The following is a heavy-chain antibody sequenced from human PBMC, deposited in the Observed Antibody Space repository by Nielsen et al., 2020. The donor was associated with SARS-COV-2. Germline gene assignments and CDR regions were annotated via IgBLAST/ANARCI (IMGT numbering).Heavy chain of an antibody. D-gene: IGHD1-26*01. J-gene: IGHJ6*02. CDR2: IRSKAYGGTT. CDR3: TRESSSWEPYGMDV. CDR1: GFTFGDYA. Sequence: GESLKISCTASGFTFGDYAMSWVRQAPGKGLEWVGFIRSKAYGGTTEYAASVKGRFTISRDDSKSIAYLQMNSLKTEDTAVYYCTRESSSWEPYGMDVWGQGTTVTVSS. V-gene: IGHV3-49*04.